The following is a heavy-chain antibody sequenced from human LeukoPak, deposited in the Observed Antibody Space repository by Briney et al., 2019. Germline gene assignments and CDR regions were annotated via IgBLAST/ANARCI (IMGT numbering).Heavy chain of an antibody. D-gene: IGHD1-26*01. V-gene: IGHV3-15*01. CDR1: GFTFSNAW. CDR3: TTDPWGWQWELLYNWFDP. J-gene: IGHJ5*02. CDR2: IKSKTDGGTT. Sequence: GGSLRLSCAASGFTFSNAWMSWVRQAPGKGLEWVGRIKSKTDGGTTDYAAPVKGRFTISRDDSKNTLYLQMNSLKTEDTAVYYCTTDPWGWQWELLYNWFDPWGQGTLVTVSS.